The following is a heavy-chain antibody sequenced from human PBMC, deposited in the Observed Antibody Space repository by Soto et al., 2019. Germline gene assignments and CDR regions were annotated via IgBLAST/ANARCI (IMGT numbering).Heavy chain of an antibody. Sequence: QLQLVESGGGVVQPGRSLRLSCAASGFTFSSYGMHWVRQAPGKGLEWVADISYDGSNKYYVDSVKGRFTISRDNSKNTLYLQMNSLRAEDTAVYYCAKDIVAHPFFPFDCWGQGTLVTVSS. D-gene: IGHD5-12*01. J-gene: IGHJ4*02. CDR2: ISYDGSNK. CDR1: GFTFSSYG. V-gene: IGHV3-30*18. CDR3: AKDIVAHPFFPFDC.